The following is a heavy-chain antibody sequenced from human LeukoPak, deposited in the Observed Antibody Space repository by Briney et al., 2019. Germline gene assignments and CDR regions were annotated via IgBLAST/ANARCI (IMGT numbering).Heavy chain of an antibody. CDR3: ARKDFSSGSFSY. CDR2: IGLSGSPL. Sequence: GGSLRLSCAVSGFPFTRFYMSWIRQAPGKGLEWISYIGLSGSPLDYADSVRGRFTISRDNTKNSLYLEMNSLRAEDTAVYYWARKDFSSGSFSYWGQGTLVTVSS. V-gene: IGHV3-11*04. CDR1: GFPFTRFY. J-gene: IGHJ4*02. D-gene: IGHD3-22*01.